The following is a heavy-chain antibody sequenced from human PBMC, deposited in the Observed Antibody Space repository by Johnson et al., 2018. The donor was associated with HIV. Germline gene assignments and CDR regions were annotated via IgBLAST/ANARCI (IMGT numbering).Heavy chain of an antibody. CDR1: GFTVSYNY. D-gene: IGHD2-2*01. Sequence: MQLVESGGGLIQPGGSLRLSCVASGFTVSYNYMNWVRQAPGKGLEWVSAISGSGGSTYYADSVKGRFTISRDNAKNSLYLQMHSLRAEDTAGYYCALDRYCSSTSCRADNDAFDIWGQGTMVTVSS. CDR3: ALDRYCSSTSCRADNDAFDI. CDR2: SGSGGST. J-gene: IGHJ3*02. V-gene: IGHV3-53*01.